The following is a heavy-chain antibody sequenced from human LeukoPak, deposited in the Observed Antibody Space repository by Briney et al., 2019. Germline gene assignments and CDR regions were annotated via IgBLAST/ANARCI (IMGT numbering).Heavy chain of an antibody. D-gene: IGHD2-15*01. Sequence: GGSLRLSCAASGFTFSDYYMSWIRQAPGKGLEWVSFISGGSSTIYYADSLKGRFTVSRDNAKNSLYLLMNSLRAEDTAVYYCARRGSGRHFDFWGQGTLVTVSS. CDR3: ARRGSGRHFDF. CDR1: GFTFSDYY. CDR2: ISGGSSTI. V-gene: IGHV3-11*01. J-gene: IGHJ4*02.